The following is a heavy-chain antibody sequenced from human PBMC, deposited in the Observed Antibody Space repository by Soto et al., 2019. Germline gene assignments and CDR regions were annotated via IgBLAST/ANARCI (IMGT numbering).Heavy chain of an antibody. CDR2: FSSSSSYI. D-gene: IGHD3-16*01. J-gene: IGHJ5*02. V-gene: IGHV3-21*06. Sequence: EVQLVESGGGLVKPGGSLTLSCAASGFTFSSYSMNWVRQAAGKGLEWVSSFSSSSSYIYYADSVKGRSTISRDNAKNSLYLQMNSLGAEDTAVYYCAKDLQGFGKDFDPWGQGTLVTVSS. CDR1: GFTFSSYS. CDR3: AKDLQGFGKDFDP.